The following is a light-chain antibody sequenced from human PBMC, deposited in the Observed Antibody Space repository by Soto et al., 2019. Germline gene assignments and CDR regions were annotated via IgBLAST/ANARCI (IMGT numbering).Light chain of an antibody. V-gene: IGLV2-14*01. J-gene: IGLJ1*01. CDR1: SSDVGGYNY. Sequence: QSALTQPASVSGSPGQSITISCTGTSSDVGGYNYVSWYQQHPGKAPKLMIYEVTNRPSGVSTRFSGSKSGNTASLTIPGLQAEDEADYYCSSYASSSRYVFGTGTKVTVL. CDR2: EVT. CDR3: SSYASSSRYV.